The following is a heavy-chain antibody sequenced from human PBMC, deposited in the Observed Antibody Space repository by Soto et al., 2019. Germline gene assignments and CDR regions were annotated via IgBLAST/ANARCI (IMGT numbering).Heavy chain of an antibody. V-gene: IGHV3-11*01. Sequence: QVQLAESGGGLVKPGGSLRLSCAASGFTFSDYFMTWIRQAPGQGLEWVSYITARGSIYYRDSVKGRFTISRDNAKNSLYLEMNRVRAEDTAVYYCARGRMSLWEDNWGQGTRVTVSS. CDR1: GFTFSDYF. CDR2: ITARGSI. CDR3: ARGRMSLWEDN. J-gene: IGHJ4*02. D-gene: IGHD1-26*01.